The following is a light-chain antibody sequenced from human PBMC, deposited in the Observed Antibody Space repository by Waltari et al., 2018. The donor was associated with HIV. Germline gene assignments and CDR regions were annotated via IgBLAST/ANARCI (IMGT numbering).Light chain of an antibody. CDR2: EDN. V-gene: IGLV6-57*01. CDR1: TGTIATNY. CDR3: QSYDNNDVI. Sequence: FVLTQPHSVSESPGKTVTISCTRNTGTIATNYGQWYQQRPGSSPTTVIYEDNQRPSGVPDRFSGSIDSSSNSAALTISGLETDDEADYYCQSYDNNDVIFGGGTRLTVL. J-gene: IGLJ2*01.